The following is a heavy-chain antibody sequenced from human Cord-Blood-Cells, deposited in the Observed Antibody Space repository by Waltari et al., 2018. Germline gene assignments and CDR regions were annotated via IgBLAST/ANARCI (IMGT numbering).Heavy chain of an antibody. Sequence: VQLQESGPGLVKPSQTLSLTCTVSGGSISSGRCYWRWSRQHPGKGLEWIGYIYYSGSTYYNPSLKSRVTISVDTSKNQFSLKLSSVTAADTAVYYCAHALAAADDAFDIWGQGTMVTVSS. J-gene: IGHJ3*02. CDR1: GGSISSGRCY. CDR3: AHALAAADDAFDI. D-gene: IGHD6-13*01. CDR2: IYYSGST. V-gene: IGHV4-31*03.